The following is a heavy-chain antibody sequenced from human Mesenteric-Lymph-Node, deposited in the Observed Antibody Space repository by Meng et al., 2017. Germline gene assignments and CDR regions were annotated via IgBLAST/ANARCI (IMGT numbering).Heavy chain of an antibody. Sequence: SETLSLTCAVYGGSFSGYYWSWIRQPPGKGLEWIGEINHSGSTNYNPSLKSRVTISVDTSKNQFSLKLSSVTAADTAVYYCASLYCSGGSCLGDYWGQGTLVTVSS. CDR1: GGSFSGYY. CDR3: ASLYCSGGSCLGDY. J-gene: IGHJ4*02. CDR2: INHSGST. V-gene: IGHV4-34*01. D-gene: IGHD2-15*01.